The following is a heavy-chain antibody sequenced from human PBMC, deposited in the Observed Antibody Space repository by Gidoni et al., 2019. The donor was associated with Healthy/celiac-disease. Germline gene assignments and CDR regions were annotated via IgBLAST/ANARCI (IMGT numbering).Heavy chain of an antibody. V-gene: IGHV3-30*04. CDR1: GFTFSSYA. D-gene: IGHD3-22*01. J-gene: IGHJ4*02. CDR3: AREYVTMIVVVTSPLSY. Sequence: LRLSCAASGFTFSSYAMHWVRQAPGKGLEWVAVISYDGSNKYYADSVEGRFTISRDNSKNTLYLQMNSLRAEDTAVYYCAREYVTMIVVVTSPLSYWGQGTLVTVSS. CDR2: ISYDGSNK.